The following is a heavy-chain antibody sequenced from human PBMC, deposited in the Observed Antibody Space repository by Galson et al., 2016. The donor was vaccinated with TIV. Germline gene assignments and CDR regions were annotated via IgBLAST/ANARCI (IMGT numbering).Heavy chain of an antibody. J-gene: IGHJ4*02. Sequence: QSGAEVKNPGASVKVSCKASGYPFSGYWISWVRQAPGQGLEWMGWINTVNGNTDYAQKLQGRVTLTTDTSTSTAYMELRSLRSDDTAVYFCASVDYGGNPMHYWGQGTLVTVSS. CDR3: ASVDYGGNPMHY. D-gene: IGHD4/OR15-4a*01. V-gene: IGHV1-18*04. CDR2: INTVNGNT. CDR1: GYPFSGYW.